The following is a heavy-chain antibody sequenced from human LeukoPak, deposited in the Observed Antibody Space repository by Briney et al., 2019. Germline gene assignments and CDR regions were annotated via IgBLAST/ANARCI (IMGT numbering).Heavy chain of an antibody. V-gene: IGHV3-21*01. CDR3: ARDQGRMVVAATDSDAFDI. Sequence: GGSLRLSCEASKFSLSSYYMSWVRQAPGKGLEWVSSIDSSSRYIYYADSVKGRFTVSRDNAKNSLYLRMNSLRAEDTAVYYCARDQGRMVVAATDSDAFDIWGQGTMVTVSS. CDR1: KFSLSSYY. J-gene: IGHJ3*02. CDR2: IDSSSRYI. D-gene: IGHD2-15*01.